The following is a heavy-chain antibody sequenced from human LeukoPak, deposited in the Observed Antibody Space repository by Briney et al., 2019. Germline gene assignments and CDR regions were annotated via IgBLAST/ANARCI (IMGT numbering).Heavy chain of an antibody. J-gene: IGHJ3*02. CDR3: ARDLKLDGSSGYYAFDI. D-gene: IGHD3-22*01. V-gene: IGHV4-34*01. CDR1: GFSFSAHW. Sequence: LRLSCAASGFSFSAHWKSWVRQAPGKGLEWVGEINHSGSTNYNPSLKSRVTISLDTSKNQFSLKMSSVTAADTAVYYCARDLKLDGSSGYYAFDIWGQGTMVTVSS. CDR2: INHSGST.